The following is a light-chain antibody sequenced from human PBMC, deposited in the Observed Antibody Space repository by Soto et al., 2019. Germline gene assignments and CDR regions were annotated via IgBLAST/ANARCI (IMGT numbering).Light chain of an antibody. CDR3: ATYTSTYTYV. CDR2: EVS. V-gene: IGLV2-14*01. J-gene: IGLJ1*01. CDR1: GSDVGGYEY. Sequence: QSALTQPVSVSGSPGQSITISCTGTGSDVGGYEYVSWYQQHPGKVPKLMIYEVSDRPSGVSTRFSGSKSGNTACLTISGLQAEDEADYYCATYTSTYTYVFGSGTKV.